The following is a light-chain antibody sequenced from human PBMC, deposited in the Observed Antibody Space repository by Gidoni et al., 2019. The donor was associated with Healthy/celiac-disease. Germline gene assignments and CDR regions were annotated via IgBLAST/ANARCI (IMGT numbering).Light chain of an antibody. J-gene: IGKJ2*01. CDR2: DAS. CDR1: QSVSSY. CDR3: QQRSNWPPYT. Sequence: DIVLTQSPSSLSLSPGDRATLSCRASQSVSSYLAWYQQKPGQAPRLLIYDASNRATGIPARFSGSGCGTDFTLTISSLEPEDFAVYYCQQRSNWPPYTFGQGTKLEIK. V-gene: IGKV3-11*01.